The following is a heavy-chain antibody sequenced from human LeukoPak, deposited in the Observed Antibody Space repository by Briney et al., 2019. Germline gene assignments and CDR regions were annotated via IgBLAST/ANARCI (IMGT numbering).Heavy chain of an antibody. Sequence: SETLSLTCTVSGGSISTYYWSWIRQPPGKGLEWIGYIYYSGSTNYNPSLKSRVTISVDTSRNQFSLRLSSVTAADTAVYYCARTHDGYPYYYGTDVWGQGTTVTVSS. J-gene: IGHJ6*02. V-gene: IGHV4-59*01. CDR2: IYYSGST. CDR3: ARTHDGYPYYYGTDV. CDR1: GGSISTYY. D-gene: IGHD5-24*01.